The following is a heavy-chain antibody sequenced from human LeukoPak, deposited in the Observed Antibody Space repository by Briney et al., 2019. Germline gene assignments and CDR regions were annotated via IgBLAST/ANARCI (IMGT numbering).Heavy chain of an antibody. D-gene: IGHD2/OR15-2a*01. Sequence: SETLSLTCAVYGGSFSGYYWSWIRQPPGKGLEWIGEINHSGSTNYNPSLKSRVTISVDTSKNQFSLKLSSVTAADTAVYYCARGRGCFPEYDNIWFDPWGQGTLVTVSS. CDR1: GGSFSGYY. J-gene: IGHJ5*02. CDR2: INHSGST. V-gene: IGHV4-34*01. CDR3: ARGRGCFPEYDNIWFDP.